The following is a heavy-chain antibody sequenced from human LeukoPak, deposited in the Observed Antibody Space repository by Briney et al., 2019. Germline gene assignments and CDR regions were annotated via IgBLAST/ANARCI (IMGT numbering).Heavy chain of an antibody. V-gene: IGHV3-23*01. D-gene: IGHD2-2*01. CDR2: IRGSGVST. Sequence: PGGALRLSCAASGFTFSTYAMSWGRQAPGKGLEWVSAIRGSGVSTFYADSVRGRFTISRDTSKNTLYLQMARLRGEDTDVYYCATAAQPNRGYCSSTRCKYYYMDVWGKGTTVTVSS. CDR1: GFTFSTYA. CDR3: ATAAQPNRGYCSSTRCKYYYMDV. J-gene: IGHJ6*03.